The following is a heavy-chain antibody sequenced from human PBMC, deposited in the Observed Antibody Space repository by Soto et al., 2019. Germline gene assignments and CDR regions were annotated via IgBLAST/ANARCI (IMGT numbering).Heavy chain of an antibody. CDR2: FDPEDGET. V-gene: IGHV1-24*01. CDR3: ATGTGEAVAATPYY. Sequence: ASVKVSCKVSGYTLTELSMHWVRQAPGKGLEWTGGFDPEDGETIYAQKFQGRVTMTEDTSTDTAYMELSSLRSEDTAVYYCATGTGEAVAATPYYWGQGTLVTVSS. J-gene: IGHJ4*02. D-gene: IGHD2-15*01. CDR1: GYTLTELS.